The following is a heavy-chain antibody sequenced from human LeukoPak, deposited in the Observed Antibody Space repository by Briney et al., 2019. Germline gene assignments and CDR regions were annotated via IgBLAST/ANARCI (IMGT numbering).Heavy chain of an antibody. D-gene: IGHD1-7*01. J-gene: IGHJ4*02. CDR2: IKQDGSEE. CDR1: GFTFSNFR. V-gene: IGHV3-7*04. Sequence: GGSLRLSCAASGFTFSNFRMNWVRQAPGKGLEWVASIKQDGSEEQYVDSVKGRFTISRDNAKNSLYLQMNSLIAEDTAVYYCARGNYASFDYWGQGTLVTVSS. CDR3: ARGNYASFDY.